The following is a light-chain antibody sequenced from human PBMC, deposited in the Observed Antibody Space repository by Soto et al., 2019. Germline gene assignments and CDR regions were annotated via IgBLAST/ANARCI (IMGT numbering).Light chain of an antibody. CDR2: SAS. CDR3: LQDYHYPYT. V-gene: IGKV1-6*01. CDR1: QGIRND. J-gene: IGKJ2*01. Sequence: AIEMTQSPSSLSASVGDRVTITCRASQGIRNDLGWYQQKPGKAPELLIYSASTLQSRVPSRFSGSGSGTDFTLTFSSLQPEDFATYYCLQDYHYPYTFGQGTKLEI.